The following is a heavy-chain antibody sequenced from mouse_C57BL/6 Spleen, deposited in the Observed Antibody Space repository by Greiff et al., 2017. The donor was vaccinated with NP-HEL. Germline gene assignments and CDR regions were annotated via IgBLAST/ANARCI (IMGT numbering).Heavy chain of an antibody. CDR2: IHPNSGST. CDR1: GYTFTSYW. D-gene: IGHD2-4*01. V-gene: IGHV1-64*01. Sequence: QVQLQQPGAELVKPGASVKLSCKASGYTFTSYWMHWVKQRPGQGLEWIGMIHPNSGSTNYNEKFKSKATLTVDKSSSTAYMQLSSLTSEDSAVYYCARSGYDYALDYFDYWGQGTTLTVSS. J-gene: IGHJ2*01. CDR3: ARSGYDYALDYFDY.